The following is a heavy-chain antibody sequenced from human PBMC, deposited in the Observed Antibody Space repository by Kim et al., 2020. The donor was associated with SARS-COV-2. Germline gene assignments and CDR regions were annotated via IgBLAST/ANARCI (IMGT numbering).Heavy chain of an antibody. J-gene: IGHJ6*04. CDR3: ARASTPRNHYYRMDV. Sequence: NPSLKSRVTISLDPSRNQFSLHLSSVTAADTAMYYCARASTPRNHYYRMDVWGKGATVSVSS. V-gene: IGHV4-59*01.